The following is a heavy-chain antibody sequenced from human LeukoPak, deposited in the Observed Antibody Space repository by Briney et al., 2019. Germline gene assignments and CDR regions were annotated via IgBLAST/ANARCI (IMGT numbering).Heavy chain of an antibody. CDR1: GYTFTSYY. CDR2: INPSGGST. V-gene: IGHV1-46*01. D-gene: IGHD3-22*01. CDR3: ARESRGDKYYYDSSGYVH. J-gene: IGHJ4*02. Sequence: ASVKVSCKASGYTFTSYYMHWVRQAPGQGLEWMGIINPSGGSTSYAQKFQGRVTMTRDTSTSTVYMELSSLRSEDTAVYYCARESRGDKYYYDSSGYVHWGQGTLVTVSS.